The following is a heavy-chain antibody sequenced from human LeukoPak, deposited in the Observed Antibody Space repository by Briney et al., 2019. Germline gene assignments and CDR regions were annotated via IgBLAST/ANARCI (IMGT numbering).Heavy chain of an antibody. D-gene: IGHD1-26*01. CDR3: ARVPIVGATVNYFDY. V-gene: IGHV3-21*01. CDR2: ISSSSSYI. Sequence: KPGGSLRLSCAASGFTFSSYSMNWVRQAPGKGLEWVSSISSSSSYIYYADSVKGRFTISRDNAKNSLYLQMNSLRAVDTAVYYCARVPIVGATVNYFDYWGQGTLVTVSS. CDR1: GFTFSSYS. J-gene: IGHJ4*02.